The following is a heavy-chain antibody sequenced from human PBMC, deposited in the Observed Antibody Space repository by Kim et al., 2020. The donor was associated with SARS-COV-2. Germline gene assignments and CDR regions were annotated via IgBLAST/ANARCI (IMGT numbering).Heavy chain of an antibody. J-gene: IGHJ6*02. Sequence: ASVKVSCKTSGYSFNSYDIHWVRQAPGQRLEWMGWSKAGNGNRKYSEDFQGRVTITRDTAASTAYMELSSLRSEDMAVYYCARGNWNDYGMDVWGQGTTVTVSS. CDR1: GYSFNSYD. D-gene: IGHD1-1*01. CDR3: ARGNWNDYGMDV. CDR2: SKAGNGNR. V-gene: IGHV1-3*02.